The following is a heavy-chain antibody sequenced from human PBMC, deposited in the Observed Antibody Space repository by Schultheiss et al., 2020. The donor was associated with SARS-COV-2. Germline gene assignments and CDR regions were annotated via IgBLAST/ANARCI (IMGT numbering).Heavy chain of an antibody. CDR3: ARDGDYGGNLY. Sequence: ASVKVSCKASGGTFSSYAISWVRQAPGQGLEWMGGISAYNGNTNYAQKLQGRVTMTTDTSTSTAYMELSSLRSEDTAVYYCARDGDYGGNLYWGQGTLVTVSS. D-gene: IGHD4-23*01. CDR1: GGTFSSYA. V-gene: IGHV1-18*01. J-gene: IGHJ4*02. CDR2: ISAYNGNT.